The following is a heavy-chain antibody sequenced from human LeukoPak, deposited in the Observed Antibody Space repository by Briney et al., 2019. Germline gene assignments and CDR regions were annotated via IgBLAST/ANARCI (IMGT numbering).Heavy chain of an antibody. V-gene: IGHV1-8*01. Sequence: GASVKVSCKASGYTFTSYDINWVRQATGQGLELMGWMNPNSGNTGYAQKFQGRVTMTRNTSISTAYMELSSLRSEDTAVYYCARGSGPRYSSSWHWYFDLWGRGTLVTVSS. D-gene: IGHD6-13*01. CDR3: ARGSGPRYSSSWHWYFDL. J-gene: IGHJ2*01. CDR2: MNPNSGNT. CDR1: GYTFTSYD.